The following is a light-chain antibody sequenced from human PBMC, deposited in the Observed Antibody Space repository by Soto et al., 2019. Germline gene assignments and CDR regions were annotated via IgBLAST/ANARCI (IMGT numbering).Light chain of an antibody. CDR1: QSIGRW. Sequence: DIQMTQSPSTLSASVGDRVTITCRASQSIGRWLAWYQQKPGKAPDLLIYDASTLESGVPSRFSGSGSGTEFTLTISSLQPDDFASYYCQQYNSYSWTFGQGTKLDSK. V-gene: IGKV1-5*01. CDR3: QQYNSYSWT. CDR2: DAS. J-gene: IGKJ2*01.